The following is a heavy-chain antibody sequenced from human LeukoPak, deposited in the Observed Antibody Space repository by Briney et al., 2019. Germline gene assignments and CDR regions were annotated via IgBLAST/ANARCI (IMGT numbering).Heavy chain of an antibody. CDR1: GFAVSSNY. CDR3: ARERDGYCGGDCYYYYGMDV. CDR2: INSGGNT. J-gene: IGHJ6*02. D-gene: IGHD2-21*02. V-gene: IGHV3-66*01. Sequence: GGSLRLSCTASGFAVSSNYINWVRQAPGKGLEWVSVINSGGNTYYAHSVKDRFTISRDNSKNTVYLQMNSLRAEDTALYYCARERDGYCGGDCYYYYGMDVWGQGTTVTVSS.